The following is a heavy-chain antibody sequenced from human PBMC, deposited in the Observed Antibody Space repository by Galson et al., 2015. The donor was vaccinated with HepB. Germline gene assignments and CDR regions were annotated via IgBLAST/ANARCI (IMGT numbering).Heavy chain of an antibody. V-gene: IGHV3-48*01. CDR2: ISSSSSTI. CDR1: GFTFSSYS. Sequence: SLRLSCAASGFTFSSYSMNWVRQAPGKGLEWVSYISSSSSTIYYADSVKGRFTISRDNAKNSLYLQMNSLRAEDTAVYYCAREGDLAPYYYYYMDVWGKGTTVTVSS. J-gene: IGHJ6*03. D-gene: IGHD3-10*01. CDR3: AREGDLAPYYYYYMDV.